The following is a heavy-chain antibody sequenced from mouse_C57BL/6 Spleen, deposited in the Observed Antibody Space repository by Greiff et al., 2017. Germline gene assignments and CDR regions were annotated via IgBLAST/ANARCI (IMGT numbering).Heavy chain of an antibody. V-gene: IGHV1-39*01. Sequence: VQLKESGPELVKPGASVKISCKASGYSFTDYNMNWVKQSNGKSLEWIGVINPNYGTTSYNQKFKGKATFTADTSSNTAYMQLSSLTTEDSAIYYCASTAQATFAYWGQGTLVTVSA. CDR2: INPNYGTT. CDR1: GYSFTDYN. CDR3: ASTAQATFAY. J-gene: IGHJ3*01. D-gene: IGHD3-2*02.